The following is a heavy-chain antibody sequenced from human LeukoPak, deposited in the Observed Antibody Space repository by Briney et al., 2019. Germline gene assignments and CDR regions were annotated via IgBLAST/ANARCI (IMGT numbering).Heavy chain of an antibody. CDR3: ARWAGPGLFDY. J-gene: IGHJ4*02. CDR1: GGSISSYY. CDR2: IYYSGST. V-gene: IGHV4-59*01. Sequence: SGTLSLTCTVSGGSISSYYWSWIRQPPGKGLEWIGYIYYSGSTNYNPSLKSRVTISVDTSKNQFSLKLSSVTAADTAVYYCARWAGPGLFDYWGQGTLVTVSS. D-gene: IGHD3-10*01.